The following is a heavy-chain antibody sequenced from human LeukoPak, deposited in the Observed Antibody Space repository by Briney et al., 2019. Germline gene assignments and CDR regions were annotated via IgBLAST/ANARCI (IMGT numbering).Heavy chain of an antibody. CDR3: ARGSAAAASLLHY. Sequence: GRSLRLSCAASGFTFSSYGMHWVRQAPGKGLEWVAVIWYDGSNKYYADSVKGRFTISRDNSKNSLYLQMNSLRAEDTAVYYCARGSAAAASLLHYWGQGTLVTVSS. CDR1: GFTFSSYG. J-gene: IGHJ4*02. CDR2: IWYDGSNK. D-gene: IGHD6-13*01. V-gene: IGHV3-33*01.